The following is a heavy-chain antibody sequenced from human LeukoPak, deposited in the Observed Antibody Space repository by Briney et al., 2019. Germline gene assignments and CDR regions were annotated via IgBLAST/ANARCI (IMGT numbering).Heavy chain of an antibody. V-gene: IGHV1-2*02. CDR2: INPNSGGT. Sequence: ASVKVSCKASGYTFTGYYMHWVRQAPGQGLEWMGWINPNSGGTNYAQKFQGRVTMTRDTSISTAYMELSRLRSDDTAVYYCARGPNIVLMVYASFLAYWGQGSLVTVSS. J-gene: IGHJ4*02. CDR1: GYTFTGYY. CDR3: ARGPNIVLMVYASFLAY. D-gene: IGHD2-8*01.